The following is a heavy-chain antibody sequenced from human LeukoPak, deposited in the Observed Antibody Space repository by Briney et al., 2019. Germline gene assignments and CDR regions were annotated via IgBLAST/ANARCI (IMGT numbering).Heavy chain of an antibody. CDR1: GFIFSNYA. V-gene: IGHV3-48*01. D-gene: IGHD1-14*01. CDR2: ISTTSSTI. J-gene: IGHJ4*02. CDR3: ARDRYKTSPDY. Sequence: GGSLRLSCTASGFIFSNYAMNWVRHAPGKGLQWVSYISTTSSTIYYADSVKGRFTISRDNARISLDLQMNSLRAEDTALYHCARDRYKTSPDYWGQGALVTVSS.